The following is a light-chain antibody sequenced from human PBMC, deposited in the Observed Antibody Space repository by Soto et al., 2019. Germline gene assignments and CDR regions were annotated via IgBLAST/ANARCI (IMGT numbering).Light chain of an antibody. CDR2: DAS. J-gene: IGKJ4*01. Sequence: DIQMTQSPSTLSASVGDRLTITCRASQSISSWLAWYQQKPGKAPKLLIYDASSLESGVPSRFSGSGSGTEFTLTISSLQPDDFATYYGQQYNSYPLTFGGGTKVDIK. V-gene: IGKV1-5*01. CDR1: QSISSW. CDR3: QQYNSYPLT.